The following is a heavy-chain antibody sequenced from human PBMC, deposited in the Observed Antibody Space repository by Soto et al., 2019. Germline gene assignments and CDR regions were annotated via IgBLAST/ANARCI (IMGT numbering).Heavy chain of an antibody. V-gene: IGHV3-21*01. J-gene: IGHJ6*02. CDR2: ISSSSSYI. CDR1: GFIFTSYS. CDR3: ARDSGSSSDYYGMDV. Sequence: EVQLVDSGGGLVKPGGSLRLSCAASGFIFTSYSMNWVRQAPGKGLAWVSSISSSSSYIYYADSVKGRFTISRDNAKNSLYLQMSSLRAEDTAVYYCARDSGSSSDYYGMDVWGQGTTVTVSS. D-gene: IGHD6-13*01.